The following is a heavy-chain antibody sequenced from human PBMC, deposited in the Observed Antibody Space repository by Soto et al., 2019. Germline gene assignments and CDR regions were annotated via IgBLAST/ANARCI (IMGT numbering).Heavy chain of an antibody. J-gene: IGHJ6*02. CDR3: TKRIGAYAMDV. Sequence: XGCLILSCASSGITFSGSSMHLVLQASGKGLEWVGRIRGKTDTYATAYAAPVRGRFTISRDDSKNTAYLQTNSLKTEDTAVYLCTKRIGAYAMDVWGQGTTVTVSS. V-gene: IGHV3-73*01. CDR1: GITFSGSS. CDR2: IRGKTDTYAT. D-gene: IGHD6-13*01.